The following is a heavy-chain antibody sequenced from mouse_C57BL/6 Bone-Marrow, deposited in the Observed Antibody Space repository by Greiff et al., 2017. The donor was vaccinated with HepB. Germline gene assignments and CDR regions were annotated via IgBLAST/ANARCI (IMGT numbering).Heavy chain of an antibody. CDR2: IDPADGET. J-gene: IGHJ3*01. CDR3: ARRGVRRQAWFAY. Sequence: EVQLQQSGAELVKPGASVKLSCTASGFNIKVYYMHWVKQRTEQGLEWIGRIDPADGETKYAPKFKGKATFTADTASNTAYMQLSSLTSEDTAVYYCARRGVRRQAWFAYWGQGTLVTVSA. CDR1: GFNIKVYY. D-gene: IGHD2-14*01. V-gene: IGHV14-2*01.